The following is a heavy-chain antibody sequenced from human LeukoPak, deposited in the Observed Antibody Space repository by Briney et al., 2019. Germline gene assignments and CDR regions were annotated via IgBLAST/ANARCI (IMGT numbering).Heavy chain of an antibody. CDR2: MTVSGDFT. CDR1: GLTFSSYA. Sequence: PGGSLSLSCTTSGLTFSSYAMSRVRQAPGKGLEWVSTMTVSGDFTYYADSVKGRFTVSRDNSKNTLYLHMSSLRAEDTAIYYCANPDSSGFYLSIRFDFWGQGTLVTVSS. V-gene: IGHV3-23*01. D-gene: IGHD3-22*01. J-gene: IGHJ4*02. CDR3: ANPDSSGFYLSIRFDF.